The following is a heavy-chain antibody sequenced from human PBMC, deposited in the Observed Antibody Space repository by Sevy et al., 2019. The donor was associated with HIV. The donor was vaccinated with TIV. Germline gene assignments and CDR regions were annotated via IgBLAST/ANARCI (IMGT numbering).Heavy chain of an antibody. D-gene: IGHD5-12*01. CDR1: GFRLNTYA. V-gene: IGHV3-30*04. J-gene: IGHJ4*02. CDR3: AIDAGYTTKFHPLH. CDR2: ISSTGNFE. Sequence: GGSLRLSCSASGFRLNTYAMHWVRQAPGKGLEWVSVISSTGNFESYAASVKGRFTISKDNSKNTVSLQMNSLRPEDTAMYYCAIDAGYTTKFHPLHWGQGTLVTVSS.